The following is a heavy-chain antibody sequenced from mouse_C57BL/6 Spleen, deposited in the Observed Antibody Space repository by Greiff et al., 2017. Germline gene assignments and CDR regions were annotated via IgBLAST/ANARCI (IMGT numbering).Heavy chain of an antibody. Sequence: QVQLQQPGAELVMPGASVKLSCKASGYTFTSYWMHWVKQRPGQGLEWIGEIDPSDSYTNYNQKFKGKSTLTVDKSSSTAYMQLSSLTSDDSAVYYCARDGYYGAWFAYWGQGTLVTVSA. CDR3: ARDGYYGAWFAY. J-gene: IGHJ3*01. CDR2: IDPSDSYT. V-gene: IGHV1-69*01. D-gene: IGHD2-3*01. CDR1: GYTFTSYW.